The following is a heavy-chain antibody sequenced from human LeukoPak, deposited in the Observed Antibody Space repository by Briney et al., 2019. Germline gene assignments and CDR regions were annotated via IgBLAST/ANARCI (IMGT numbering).Heavy chain of an antibody. CDR3: ARDGKNCSGGSCYYYYYGMDV. D-gene: IGHD2-15*01. CDR1: GFTFSSNY. Sequence: GGSLRLSCAASGFTFSSNYMSWVRQAPGKGLEWVSVIYSGGSTYYADSVKGRFTISRDNSKNTLYLQMNSLRAEDTAVYYCARDGKNCSGGSCYYYYYGMDVWGQGTTVTVSS. J-gene: IGHJ6*02. V-gene: IGHV3-53*01. CDR2: IYSGGST.